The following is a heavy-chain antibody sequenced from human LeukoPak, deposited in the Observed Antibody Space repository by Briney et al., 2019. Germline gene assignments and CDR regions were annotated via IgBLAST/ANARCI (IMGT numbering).Heavy chain of an antibody. CDR2: IYPGDSDT. CDR3: ARLIAVAGHYYFDY. Sequence: PEESLKISRKGSGYSFTSYWIGWVRQMPGKGLEWMGIIYPGDSDTRYSPSFQGQVTISADKSISTAYLQWSSLKASDTAMYYCARLIAVAGHYYFDYWGQGTLVTVSS. CDR1: GYSFTSYW. V-gene: IGHV5-51*01. D-gene: IGHD6-19*01. J-gene: IGHJ4*02.